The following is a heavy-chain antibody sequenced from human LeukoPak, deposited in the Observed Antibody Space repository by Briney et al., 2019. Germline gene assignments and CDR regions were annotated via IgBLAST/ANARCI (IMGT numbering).Heavy chain of an antibody. CDR2: ISSSSSYI. V-gene: IGHV3-21*01. D-gene: IGHD3-3*01. J-gene: IGHJ4*02. CDR3: AILGAIFGVVIHYPFDY. Sequence: PGGSLRLSCAASGFTFSSYSMNWVRQAPGKGLEWVSSISSSSSYIYYADSVKGRFTISRDNAKNSLYLQMNSLRAEDTAVYYCAILGAIFGVVIHYPFDYWGQGTLVTVSS. CDR1: GFTFSSYS.